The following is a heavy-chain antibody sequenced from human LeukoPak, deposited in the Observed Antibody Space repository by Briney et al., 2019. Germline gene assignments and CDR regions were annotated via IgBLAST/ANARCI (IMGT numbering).Heavy chain of an antibody. CDR2: INPNSGGT. J-gene: IGHJ4*02. Sequence: ASVKASCKASGYTFTGYYMHWVRQAPGQGLEWMGWINPNSGGTNYAQKFQGRVTMTRATSISTAYMELSRLRSDDTAVYYCARGGEEGNYFDYWGQGTLVTVSS. D-gene: IGHD2-21*01. V-gene: IGHV1-2*02. CDR3: ARGGEEGNYFDY. CDR1: GYTFTGYY.